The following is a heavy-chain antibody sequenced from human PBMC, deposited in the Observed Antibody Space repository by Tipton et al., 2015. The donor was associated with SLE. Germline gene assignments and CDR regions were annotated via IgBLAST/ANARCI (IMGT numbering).Heavy chain of an antibody. D-gene: IGHD2-21*02. CDR3: AGRGDLVVVTAYLDY. J-gene: IGHJ4*02. Sequence: TLSLTCTVSGGSITNRHHYWGWIRQPPGKGLEWIGDIYYTGSTYYNPSLKSRVTISVDTSKNQFSLKLSSVTAADTAVYYCAGRGDLVVVTAYLDYWGQGTLVTVSS. V-gene: IGHV4-39*07. CDR1: GGSITNRHHY. CDR2: IYYTGST.